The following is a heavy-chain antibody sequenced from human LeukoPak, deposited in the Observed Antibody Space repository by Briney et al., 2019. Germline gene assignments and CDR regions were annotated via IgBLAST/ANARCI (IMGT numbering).Heavy chain of an antibody. Sequence: SETLSLPCTVSGGSISSGGYYWSWIRQHPGKGLEWIGYIYYSGSTYYNPSLKSRVTISVDTSKNQFSLKLSSVTAADTAVYYCARSILEETYYYDSSGYNDAFDIWGQGTMVTVSS. D-gene: IGHD3-22*01. V-gene: IGHV4-31*03. J-gene: IGHJ3*02. CDR1: GGSISSGGYY. CDR3: ARSILEETYYYDSSGYNDAFDI. CDR2: IYYSGST.